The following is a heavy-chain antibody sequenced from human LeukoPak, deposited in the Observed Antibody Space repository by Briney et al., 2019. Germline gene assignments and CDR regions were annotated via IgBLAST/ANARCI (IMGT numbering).Heavy chain of an antibody. CDR3: ASKMATPDPDY. Sequence: GRSLRLSCAASGFSFSSHGMHWVRQAPGKGLEWVAVISDASDKFYGDSVKGRLTISRDNSKNTLYLQMNSLRAEDTAVYYCASKMATPDPDYWGQGTLVTVSS. CDR2: ISDASDK. D-gene: IGHD5-24*01. V-gene: IGHV3-30*03. J-gene: IGHJ4*02. CDR1: GFSFSSHG.